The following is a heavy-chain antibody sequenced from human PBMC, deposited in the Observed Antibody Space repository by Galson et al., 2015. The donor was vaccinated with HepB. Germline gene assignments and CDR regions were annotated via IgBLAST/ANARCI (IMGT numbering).Heavy chain of an antibody. CDR3: ARGALVVAVGATQNNWFDP. V-gene: IGHV1-18*01. CDR2: ISPYNHYT. J-gene: IGHJ5*02. Sequence: QSGAEVKKPGASVKVSCKASGYNLINFGISWVRQAPGQGLEWMGWISPYNHYTNYTQRLQGRVTMTTDTSTSTAYMELRSLRSDDTAVYYCARGALVVAVGATQNNWFDPWGQGTLVTVSS. CDR1: GYNLINFG. D-gene: IGHD2-15*01.